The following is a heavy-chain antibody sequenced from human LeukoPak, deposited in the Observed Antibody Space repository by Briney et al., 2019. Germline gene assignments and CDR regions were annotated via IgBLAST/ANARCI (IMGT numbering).Heavy chain of an antibody. CDR3: ARDTILRFLEWLPPRPYYYMDV. D-gene: IGHD3-3*01. J-gene: IGHJ6*03. CDR1: GYTFTSYY. CDR2: INPSGGST. V-gene: IGHV1-46*01. Sequence: ASVKVSCKASGYTFTSYYMHWVRQAPGQGLKWMGIINPSGGSTSYAQKFQGRVTMTRDTSTSTVYMELSSLRSEDTAVYYCARDTILRFLEWLPPRPYYYMDVWGKGTTVTVSS.